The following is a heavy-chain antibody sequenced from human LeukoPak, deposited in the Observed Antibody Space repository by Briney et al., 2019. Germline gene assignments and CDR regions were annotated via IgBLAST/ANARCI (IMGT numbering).Heavy chain of an antibody. V-gene: IGHV1-24*01. Sequence: ASVKVSCKVSGYTLTELSMHWVRQAPGKGLEWMGGFDPEDGETIYAQKFQGRVTMTEDTSTDTAYMELSSLRSEDTAVYYCAAGKGRKSSITISPDFQHWGQGTLVTVSS. CDR1: GYTLTELS. J-gene: IGHJ1*01. CDR2: FDPEDGET. CDR3: AAGKGRKSSITISPDFQH. D-gene: IGHD3-9*01.